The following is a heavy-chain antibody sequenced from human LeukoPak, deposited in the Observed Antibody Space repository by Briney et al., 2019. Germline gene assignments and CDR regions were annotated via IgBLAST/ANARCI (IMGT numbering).Heavy chain of an antibody. D-gene: IGHD2-2*01. CDR3: TTDLPCSSTSCPQWAFDI. Sequence: KAGGSLRLSCAASGFTFSNAWMSWVRQAPGRGLEWVGRIKSKTDGGTTDYAAPVKGRFTISRDDSKNTLYLQMNSLKTEDTAVYYCTTDLPCSSTSCPQWAFDIWGQGTMVTVSS. CDR1: GFTFSNAW. V-gene: IGHV3-15*01. J-gene: IGHJ3*02. CDR2: IKSKTDGGTT.